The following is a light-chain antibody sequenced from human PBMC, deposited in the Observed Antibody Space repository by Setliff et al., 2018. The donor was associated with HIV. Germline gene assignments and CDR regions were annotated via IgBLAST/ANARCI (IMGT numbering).Light chain of an antibody. CDR1: NIGSKS. J-gene: IGLJ1*01. V-gene: IGLV3-21*01. CDR2: YDS. CDR3: SSYAGDNTCV. Sequence: SYELTQPPSVSVAPGKTARITCGGNNIGSKSVHWYQQKPGQAPVLVIYYDSDRPSGIPERFSGSNSGNTATLTVSGLQAEDEADYYCSSYAGDNTCVFGSGTKVTVL.